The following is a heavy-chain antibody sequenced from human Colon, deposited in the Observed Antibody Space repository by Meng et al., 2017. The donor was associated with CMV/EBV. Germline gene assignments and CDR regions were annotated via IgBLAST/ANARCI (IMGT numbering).Heavy chain of an antibody. D-gene: IGHD3-3*01. CDR3: AREAGPFFGVIVYDS. J-gene: IGHJ4*02. V-gene: IGHV4-34*01. CDR2: INQSGST. CDR1: GGSLSGYY. Sequence: QVQLQQGGAGPLKISETLSLTCGVSGGSLSGYYWTWIRQSPGKGLEWIGEINQSGSTNYNPSLKSRVTVSVDTSKNQFSLRVTSVTAADSALYYCAREAGPFFGVIVYDSWGQGTLVTVSS.